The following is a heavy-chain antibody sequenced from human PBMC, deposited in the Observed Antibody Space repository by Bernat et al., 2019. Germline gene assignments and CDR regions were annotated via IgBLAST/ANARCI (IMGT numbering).Heavy chain of an antibody. CDR1: GFSLSTSGVG. CDR2: IYWDDDK. J-gene: IGHJ6*02. V-gene: IGHV2-5*02. CDR3: AHSNGYSYGFYYYYGMDV. Sequence: QITLKESGPTLVKPTQTLTLTCTFSGFSLSTSGVGVGWIRQPPGKALEWLALIYWDDDKRYSPSLKSRLTITKDTSKNQVVLTMTNMDPVDTVTYYCAHSNGYSYGFYYYYGMDVWGQGTTVTVSS. D-gene: IGHD5-18*01.